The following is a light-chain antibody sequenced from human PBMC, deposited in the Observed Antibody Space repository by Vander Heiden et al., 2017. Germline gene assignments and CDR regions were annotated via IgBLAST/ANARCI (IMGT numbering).Light chain of an antibody. J-gene: IGLJ1*01. V-gene: IGLV3-21*02. CDR3: QVWDNTSDHFYV. CDR2: DDS. Sequence: SYVLTKPHSVSVAPGQTATIACGGHNIERKPVHLYQQKPGQAPVLVVYDDSTRPSGIPDRFSGSNSGNTATLTISRVEAGDEADYYCQVWDNTSDHFYVFGSGTKVIVL. CDR1: NIERKP.